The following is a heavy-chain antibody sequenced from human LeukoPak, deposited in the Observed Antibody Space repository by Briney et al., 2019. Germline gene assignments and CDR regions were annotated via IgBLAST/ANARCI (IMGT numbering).Heavy chain of an antibody. Sequence: SETLSLTCTVSGGSISSYYWSWIRQPPGKGLEWIGYIYYSGSTNYNPSLKSRVTISVDTSKNQFSLKLSSVTAADTAMYYCARHEEQLDPYWYFDLWGRGTLVTVSS. CDR3: ARHEEQLDPYWYFDL. CDR1: GGSISSYY. D-gene: IGHD6-6*01. CDR2: IYYSGST. J-gene: IGHJ2*01. V-gene: IGHV4-59*01.